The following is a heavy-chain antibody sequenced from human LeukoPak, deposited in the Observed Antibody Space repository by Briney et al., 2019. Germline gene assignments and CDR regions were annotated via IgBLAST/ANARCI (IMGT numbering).Heavy chain of an antibody. CDR2: INHSGST. D-gene: IGHD3-10*01. J-gene: IGHJ4*02. Sequence: SETLSLTCAVYGGSFSGYYWSWIRQPPGKGLEWIGEINHSGSTNYNPSLKSRVTISVDTSKNQFSLKLSSVTAADTAVYYCARSHYLMDRGPPSPGYFDYWGQGTLVTVSS. V-gene: IGHV4-34*01. CDR3: ARSHYLMDRGPPSPGYFDY. CDR1: GGSFSGYY.